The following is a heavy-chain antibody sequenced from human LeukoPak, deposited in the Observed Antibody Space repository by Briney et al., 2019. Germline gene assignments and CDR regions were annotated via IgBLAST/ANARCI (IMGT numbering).Heavy chain of an antibody. V-gene: IGHV1-46*01. J-gene: IGHJ4*02. Sequence: ASVKVSCKASGDTFTSYSMHWVRQAPGQGLEWMGIINPSGGSTSYAQKFQGRVTMTRDTSTSTVYMELSSLRSEDTAVYYCAREHYGGNSSPNYWGQGTLVTVSS. CDR3: AREHYGGNSSPNY. CDR1: GDTFTSYS. CDR2: INPSGGST. D-gene: IGHD4-23*01.